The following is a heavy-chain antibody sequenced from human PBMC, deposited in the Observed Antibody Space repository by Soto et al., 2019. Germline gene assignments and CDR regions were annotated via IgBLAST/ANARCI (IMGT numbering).Heavy chain of an antibody. D-gene: IGHD4-4*01. CDR3: AKKSTLMAPGNYFDY. J-gene: IGHJ4*02. V-gene: IGHV3-23*01. CDR2: IGAGGPT. CDR1: GFTFSSYD. Sequence: PGGSLRLSCAASGFTFSSYDLNWVRQAPGRGLEWVAAIGAGGPTYYADSVKGRFTISRDNSNNMLYLQMNSLRAEDTAFYYCAKKSTLMAPGNYFDYWGQGTLVTVSS.